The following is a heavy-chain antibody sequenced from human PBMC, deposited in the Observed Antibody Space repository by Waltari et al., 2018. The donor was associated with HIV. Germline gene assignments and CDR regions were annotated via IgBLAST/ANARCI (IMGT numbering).Heavy chain of an antibody. Sequence: QLQLQESGSGLVKPSQTLSLTCAVSGGSISSGGYSWSWIRQPPGKGLEWIGYIYHSGSTYYNPSLKSRVTISVDRSKNQFSLKLSSVTAADTAVYYCASTTDVDPSLLWFGAFDIWGQGTMVTVSS. CDR2: IYHSGST. V-gene: IGHV4-30-2*01. D-gene: IGHD3-10*01. CDR3: ASTTDVDPSLLWFGAFDI. CDR1: GGSISSGGYS. J-gene: IGHJ3*02.